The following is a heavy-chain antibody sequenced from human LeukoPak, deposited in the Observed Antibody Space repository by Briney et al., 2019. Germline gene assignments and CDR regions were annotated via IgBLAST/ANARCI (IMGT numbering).Heavy chain of an antibody. CDR3: ALRGLY. CDR1: GGSISNYY. CDR2: SYHRGST. Sequence: SETLSLTCTVSGGSISNYYWSWIRQSPGKGPEWIGWSYHRGSTSYNPSLKSRVAISVDTSKNQFSLKLSSVTAADTAVYYCALRGLYWGQGTLVTVSS. D-gene: IGHD4-17*01. V-gene: IGHV4-59*01. J-gene: IGHJ4*02.